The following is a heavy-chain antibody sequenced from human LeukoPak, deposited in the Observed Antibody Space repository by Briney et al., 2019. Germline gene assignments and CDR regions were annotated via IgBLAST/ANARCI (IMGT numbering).Heavy chain of an antibody. Sequence: RGSLRLSCAASGFTFSSYSMNWVRQAPGKGLEWVSYISSSSSTIYYADSVKGRFTISRDNAKNSLYLQMNSLRAEDTAVYYCARVSYYDSSGYYDNYFDYWGQGTLVTVSS. CDR3: ARVSYYDSSGYYDNYFDY. J-gene: IGHJ4*02. CDR1: GFTFSSYS. D-gene: IGHD3-22*01. V-gene: IGHV3-48*01. CDR2: ISSSSSTI.